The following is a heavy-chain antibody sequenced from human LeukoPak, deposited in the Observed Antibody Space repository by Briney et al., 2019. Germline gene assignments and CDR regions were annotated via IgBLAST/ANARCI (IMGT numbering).Heavy chain of an antibody. V-gene: IGHV4-4*07. Sequence: SETLSLTCTVSGGSISNSYWTYIRQPAGKGLEWIGHIYTSGTTNYNPSLKSRVTMSVDTSKNQFSLKLSSVTAADTAVYYCARDRGGYSSGWYNYYYMDVWGKGTTVTISS. D-gene: IGHD6-19*01. CDR3: ARDRGGYSSGWYNYYYMDV. J-gene: IGHJ6*03. CDR1: GGSISNSY. CDR2: IYTSGTT.